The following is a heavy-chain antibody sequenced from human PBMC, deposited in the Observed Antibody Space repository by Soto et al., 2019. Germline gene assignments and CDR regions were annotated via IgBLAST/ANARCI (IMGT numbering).Heavy chain of an antibody. CDR1: GGTFSSYA. V-gene: IGHV1-69*06. CDR2: IIPIFGTA. Sequence: KVSCKASGGTFSSYAISWVRQAPGQGLEWMGGIIPIFGTANYAQKFQGRVTITADKSTSTAYMELSSLRSEDTAVYYCASLDYGDYSYYFDYWGQGTLVTVSS. J-gene: IGHJ4*02. D-gene: IGHD4-17*01. CDR3: ASLDYGDYSYYFDY.